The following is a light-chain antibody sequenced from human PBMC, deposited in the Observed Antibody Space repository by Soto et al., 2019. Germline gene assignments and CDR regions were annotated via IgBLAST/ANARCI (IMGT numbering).Light chain of an antibody. CDR1: QGVSSK. CDR3: QQYNNWPPYT. V-gene: IGKV3D-15*01. CDR2: GAS. J-gene: IGKJ2*01. Sequence: EIVMTQSPATLSVSPGERVTLSCRASQGVSSKLAWYQQKPGRAPRLLIYGASTRATGIPARLSGSGSGTEFPLTISSLQSEDFALYYCQQYNNWPPYTFGQGTNLEIK.